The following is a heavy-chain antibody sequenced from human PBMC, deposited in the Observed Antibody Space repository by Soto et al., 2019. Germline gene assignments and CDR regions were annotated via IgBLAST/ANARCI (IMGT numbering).Heavy chain of an antibody. CDR3: ARTLGHYYGSGTYYKEFDN. J-gene: IGHJ4*02. Sequence: SGPTLVNPTQTPTLTCTFSGFSLTTHGMCVSWIRQPPGKALEWLALIDWDDHKFYGTSLKTRLTIFKDTSRNQVILTMTNVDPVDTATYFCARTLGHYYGSGTYYKEFDNWGRGTLGTASS. CDR1: GFSLTTHGMC. V-gene: IGHV2-70*01. D-gene: IGHD3-10*01. CDR2: IDWDDHK.